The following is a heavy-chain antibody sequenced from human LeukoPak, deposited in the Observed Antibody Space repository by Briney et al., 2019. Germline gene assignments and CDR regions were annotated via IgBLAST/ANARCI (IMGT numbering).Heavy chain of an antibody. Sequence: GGSLRLSCAASGFTFSIYSMNWVRQAPGKGLEWVSYISGSSTTIYYADSVKGRFTISRDNAKNSLYLQMNSLRAEDTAIYYFARDLVYVFGGVLYWGQGPLVPVSS. CDR1: GFTFSIYS. J-gene: IGHJ4*02. V-gene: IGHV3-48*01. CDR2: ISGSSTTI. CDR3: ARDLVYVFGGVLY. D-gene: IGHD3-16*01.